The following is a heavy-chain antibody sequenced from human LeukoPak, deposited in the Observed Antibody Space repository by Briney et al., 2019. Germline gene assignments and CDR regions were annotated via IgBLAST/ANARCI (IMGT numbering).Heavy chain of an antibody. V-gene: IGHV3-7*01. CDR3: ARDRSWDYGDYYFDY. D-gene: IGHD4-17*01. CDR2: IKQDGSEK. Sequence: PGGSLRLSCAASGSTFSSYWMSWVRQAPGKGLEWVANIKQDGSEKYYVDSVKGRFTISRDNAKNSLYLQMNSLRAEDTAVYYCARDRSWDYGDYYFDYWGQGTLVTVSS. CDR1: GSTFSSYW. J-gene: IGHJ4*02.